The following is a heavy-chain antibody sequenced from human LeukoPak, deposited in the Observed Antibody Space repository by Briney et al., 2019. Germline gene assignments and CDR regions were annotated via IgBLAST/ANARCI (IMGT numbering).Heavy chain of an antibody. J-gene: IGHJ4*02. D-gene: IGHD5-12*01. Sequence: PSETLSLTCTVSGGSISSYSYYWSWIRQPAGKGLEWIGRIYTSGSTDYNPSLKSRVTISRDTSKNEFSLKLSSVTAADTAVYYCARGGYGGYWGQGTLVTVSS. CDR3: ARGGYGGY. CDR2: IYTSGST. V-gene: IGHV4-61*02. CDR1: GGSISSYSYY.